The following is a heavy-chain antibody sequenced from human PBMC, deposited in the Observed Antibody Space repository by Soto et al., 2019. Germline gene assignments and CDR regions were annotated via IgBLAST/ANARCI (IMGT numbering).Heavy chain of an antibody. D-gene: IGHD3-22*01. CDR3: ARDTHYYDSSGYYSSYP. V-gene: IGHV4-59*12. J-gene: IGHJ4*02. CDR2: IYYTGST. Sequence: SETLSLTCTVSGGSISSYCWSWIRQPPGKGLEWIGYIYYTGSTNYNPSLKSRVTISVDTSKNQFSLKLSSVTAADTAVYYCARDTHYYDSSGYYSSYPWGQGTLVTVSS. CDR1: GGSISSYC.